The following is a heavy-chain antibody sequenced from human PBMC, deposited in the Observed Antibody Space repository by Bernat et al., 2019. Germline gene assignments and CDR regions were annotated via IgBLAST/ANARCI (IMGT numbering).Heavy chain of an antibody. CDR3: ARDGGAQELGAAY. J-gene: IGHJ4*01. D-gene: IGHD6-13*01. Sequence: QVQLVQSGAEVKKPGASVKVSCKVSGYTLTELSMHWVRQAPGKGLEWMGGFDPEDGETIYAQKFQGRVTMPEDTSTDKAYMERSSLGSGKTGVYYCARDGGAQELGAAYWGQGTLVTVSS. V-gene: IGHV1-24*01. CDR2: FDPEDGET. CDR1: GYTLTELS.